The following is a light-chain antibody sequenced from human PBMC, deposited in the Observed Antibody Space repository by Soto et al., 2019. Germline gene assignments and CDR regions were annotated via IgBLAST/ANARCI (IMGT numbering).Light chain of an antibody. Sequence: DIQMTQSPSTLSASVGDRVTVTCRANQDVDSFLAWYQQKPGKAPKLLIYLASRLESGVPSRFSGSGSGSEYTLTISGLQPDDFAPYFCQHYNSHSCYTFVQGTKLEIK. CDR2: LAS. CDR1: QDVDSF. CDR3: QHYNSHSCYT. V-gene: IGKV1-5*03. J-gene: IGKJ2*01.